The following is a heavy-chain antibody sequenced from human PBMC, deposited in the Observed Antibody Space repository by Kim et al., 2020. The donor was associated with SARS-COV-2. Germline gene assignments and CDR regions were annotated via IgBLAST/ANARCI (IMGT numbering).Heavy chain of an antibody. D-gene: IGHD3-10*01. CDR1: GFTFSSYW. J-gene: IGHJ6*02. Sequence: GGSLRLSCAASGFTFSSYWMSWVRQAPGKGLEWVANIKQDGSEKYYVDSVKGRFTISRDNAKNSLYLQMNSLRAEDTAVYYCARGTGGVGEWEVRDYGMDVWGQGTTVTVSS. V-gene: IGHV3-7*01. CDR2: IKQDGSEK. CDR3: ARGTGGVGEWEVRDYGMDV.